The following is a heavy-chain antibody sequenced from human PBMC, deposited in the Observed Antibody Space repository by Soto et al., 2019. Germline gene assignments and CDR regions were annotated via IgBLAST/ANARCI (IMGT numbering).Heavy chain of an antibody. D-gene: IGHD2-15*01. CDR1: GGTFSNFV. Sequence: GASVKVSCKASGGTFSNFVISWVRQAPGQGLEWMGGNIPIFGTANYAQKFQGRVTIIADESTGTTYMELTSLRSEDTAVYYCARVGGYCSGGSCYSYYYYYGMDVWGQGTTVTVSS. V-gene: IGHV1-69*13. CDR3: ARVGGYCSGGSCYSYYYYYGMDV. CDR2: NIPIFGTA. J-gene: IGHJ6*02.